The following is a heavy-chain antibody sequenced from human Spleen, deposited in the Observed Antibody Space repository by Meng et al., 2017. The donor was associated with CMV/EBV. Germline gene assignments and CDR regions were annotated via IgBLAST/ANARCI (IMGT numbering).Heavy chain of an antibody. CDR2: ISSSSSYI. V-gene: IGHV3-21*06. CDR1: GFTFSSYS. D-gene: IGHD3-22*01. CDR3: ARVYYDSTNYYFSFGY. Sequence: GGSLRLSCAASGFTFSSYSMNWVRQAPGKGLEWVSSISSSSSYIYYADSVKGRFTISRDNSKNTLILQMNSLRTEDTAVYYCARVYYDSTNYYFSFGYWGQGTLVTVSS. J-gene: IGHJ4*02.